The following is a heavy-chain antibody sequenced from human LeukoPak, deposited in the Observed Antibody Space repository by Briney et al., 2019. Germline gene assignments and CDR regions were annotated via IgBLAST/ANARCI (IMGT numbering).Heavy chain of an antibody. V-gene: IGHV1-2*02. CDR3: ARSSRGAVRLPGIAAAGRLYYFDY. J-gene: IGHJ4*02. Sequence: ASVKVSCKASGYTFTGYYMHWVRQAPGQGLEWMGWINPNSGGTHYAQKFQGRVTMTRDTSISTAYMELSRLRSDDTAVYYCARSSRGAVRLPGIAAAGRLYYFDYWGQGTLVTVSS. D-gene: IGHD6-13*01. CDR1: GYTFTGYY. CDR2: INPNSGGT.